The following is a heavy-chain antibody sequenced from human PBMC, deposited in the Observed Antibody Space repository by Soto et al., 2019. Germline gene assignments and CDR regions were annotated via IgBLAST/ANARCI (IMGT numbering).Heavy chain of an antibody. CDR1: GYSFTSYW. D-gene: IGHD3-22*01. J-gene: IGHJ3*02. V-gene: IGHV5-51*01. CDR3: ARQVRRAGYYYDSSGYYPTNAFDI. CDR2: IYPGDSDT. Sequence: HGESLKISCKGSGYSFTSYWIGWVRQMPGKGLEWMGIIYPGDSDTRYSPSFQGQVTISADKSISTAYLQGSSLKASGTDMYDCARQVRRAGYYYDSSGYYPTNAFDIWGQGTMVTVSS.